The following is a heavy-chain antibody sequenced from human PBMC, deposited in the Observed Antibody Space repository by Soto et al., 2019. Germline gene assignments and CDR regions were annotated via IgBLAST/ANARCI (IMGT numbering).Heavy chain of an antibody. V-gene: IGHV3-15*01. D-gene: IGHD3-16*02. CDR2: IKSKTDGGTT. Sequence: GSLRLSCAASGFTFSNAWMSWLRQAPGKGLEWVGRIKSKTDGGTTDYAAPVKGRFTISRDDSKNTLYLQMNSLKTEDTAVYYCTTAPYIWGSYLSNFWGQGTLVTVSS. J-gene: IGHJ4*02. CDR3: TTAPYIWGSYLSNF. CDR1: GFTFSNAW.